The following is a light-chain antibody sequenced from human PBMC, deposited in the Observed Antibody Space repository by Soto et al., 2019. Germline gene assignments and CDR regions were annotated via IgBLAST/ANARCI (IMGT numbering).Light chain of an antibody. CDR1: RGISSY. V-gene: IGKV1-9*01. CDR3: QQLNSYPQT. CDR2: SAS. Sequence: IQLTQSPSSLAAYVGDRVTSTCQASRGISSYLAWYQQKPVKPPKLLVYSASTLQSGVPSRFSGSGSGPDFTLTISSLQPEDSATYFCQQLNSYPQTFGQGTRLEVK. J-gene: IGKJ5*01.